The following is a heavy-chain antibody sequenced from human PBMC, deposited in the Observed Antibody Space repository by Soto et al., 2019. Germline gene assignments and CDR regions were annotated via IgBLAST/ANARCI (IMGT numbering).Heavy chain of an antibody. Sequence: SETLSLTCTVSGGSISSSSYYWGWIRQPPGKGLEWIGSIYYSGSTYYNPSLKSRVTISVDTSKNQFSLKLSSVTAADTAVYYCARQGGLTIFGVIDYYMDVWGKGTTVTVSS. CDR3: ARQGGLTIFGVIDYYMDV. J-gene: IGHJ6*03. CDR1: GGSISSSSYY. V-gene: IGHV4-39*01. CDR2: IYYSGST. D-gene: IGHD3-3*01.